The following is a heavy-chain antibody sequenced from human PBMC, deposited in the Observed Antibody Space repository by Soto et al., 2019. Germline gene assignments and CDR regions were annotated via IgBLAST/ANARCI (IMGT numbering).Heavy chain of an antibody. Sequence: GASVKVSCKASGGTFSSYAISWVRQAPGQGLEWMGGISPIFGTANYAQKFQGRVTITADESTSTAYMELSSLRSEDTAVYYCARGRTVRVVSYYYGMGVWGQGTTVPVSS. D-gene: IGHD3-10*01. J-gene: IGHJ6*02. V-gene: IGHV1-69*13. CDR2: ISPIFGTA. CDR3: ARGRTVRVVSYYYGMGV. CDR1: GGTFSSYA.